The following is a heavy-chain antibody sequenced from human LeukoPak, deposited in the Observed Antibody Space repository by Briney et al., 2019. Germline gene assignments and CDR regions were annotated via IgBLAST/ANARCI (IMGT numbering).Heavy chain of an antibody. CDR3: ARDMFGGDY. CDR2: IRYDGSEN. V-gene: IGHV3-30*02. D-gene: IGHD3-16*01. CDR1: GFTFSNSG. Sequence: GGSLRLSCAASGFTFSNSGMHWVRQAPGKGLEWVAFIRYDGSENFYADSVKGRFTVYRDNSKNTLYLQMNSLRVDDAGVYYCARDMFGGDYWGQGTLVTVSS. J-gene: IGHJ4*02.